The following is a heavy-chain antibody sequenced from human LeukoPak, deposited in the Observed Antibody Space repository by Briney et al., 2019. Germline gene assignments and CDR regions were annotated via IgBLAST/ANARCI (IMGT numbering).Heavy chain of an antibody. Sequence: PGGSLRLSCAASGFTFSSYWMHWVRQAPGKGQAWVSRINSDGSSTSYADSVKGRFTISRDNAKNTLYLQMNSLRAEDTAVYYCATWWEGIAAQEFIFWGQGTLVTVSS. CDR3: ATWWEGIAAQEFIF. D-gene: IGHD6-13*01. CDR2: INSDGSST. V-gene: IGHV3-74*01. J-gene: IGHJ4*02. CDR1: GFTFSSYW.